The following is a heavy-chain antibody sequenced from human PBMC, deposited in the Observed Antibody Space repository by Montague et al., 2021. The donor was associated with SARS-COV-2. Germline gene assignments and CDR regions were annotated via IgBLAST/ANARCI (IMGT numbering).Heavy chain of an antibody. CDR3: ASEGGLRYFDWLLRSDYYYGMDV. CDR2: TYYSGST. J-gene: IGHJ6*02. Sequence: TLSLTCTVSGGSISSAGYYWSLIRQHPGKGLEWIGYTYYSGSTYYNPSLKSRVTISVDTSKNQFSLKLSSVTAADTAVYYCASEGGLRYFDWLLRSDYYYGMDVWGQGTTVTVSS. V-gene: IGHV4-31*03. D-gene: IGHD3-9*01. CDR1: GGSISSAGYY.